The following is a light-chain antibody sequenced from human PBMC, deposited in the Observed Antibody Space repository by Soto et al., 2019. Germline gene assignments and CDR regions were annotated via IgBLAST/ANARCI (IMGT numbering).Light chain of an antibody. Sequence: AIRMTQSPSPFSASTGDRVTITCRASQGISSYLAWYQQKPGKAPKLLIYAASTLQSGVPSRFSGSGSGTDVTLTIGCLQSEDFATYYWQQYYSYPFTFGHGPKVDIK. CDR2: AAS. CDR3: QQYYSYPFT. J-gene: IGKJ3*01. V-gene: IGKV1-8*01. CDR1: QGISSY.